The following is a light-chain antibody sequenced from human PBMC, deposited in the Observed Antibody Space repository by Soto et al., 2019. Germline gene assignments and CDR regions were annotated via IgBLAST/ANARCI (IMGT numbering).Light chain of an antibody. J-gene: IGLJ2*01. CDR1: VLAKKY. V-gene: IGLV3-27*01. Sequence: SYELTQPSSVSVSPGQTARITCSGDVLAKKYARWFQQKPGQAPVVVIYKDSERPSGIPERFSGSSSGTTVTLTISGAQVEDEADYYCCSYAGSYVVVFGGGTKVTVL. CDR3: CSYAGSYVVV. CDR2: KDS.